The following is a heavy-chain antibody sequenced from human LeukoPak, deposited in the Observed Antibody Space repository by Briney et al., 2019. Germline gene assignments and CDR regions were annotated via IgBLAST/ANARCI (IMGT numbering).Heavy chain of an antibody. D-gene: IGHD2-15*01. CDR2: IWNDGSYA. J-gene: IGHJ4*02. CDR3: VKPTRGSGGSFLFDY. Sequence: PGRSLRLSCAASGFTFSDYGMHWVRQAPGKVLEWVAVIWNDGSYAYYADSVKGRFTISRDNSKNTLYLQRNSLRAEDTGVYYCVKPTRGSGGSFLFDYWGQGTLVAVSS. CDR1: GFTFSDYG. V-gene: IGHV3-33*06.